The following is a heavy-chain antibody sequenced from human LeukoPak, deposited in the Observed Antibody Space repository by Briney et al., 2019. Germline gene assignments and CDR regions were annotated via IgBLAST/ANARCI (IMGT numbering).Heavy chain of an antibody. CDR2: INPNSGGT. V-gene: IGHV1-2*06. Sequence: ASVKVSCKDSGYTFTGYYMHRVRQAPGQGLEWMGRINPNSGGTNYAQKFQGRVTMTRDTSISTAYMELSRLRSDDTAVYYCALNWGHDAFDIWGQGTMVTVSS. J-gene: IGHJ3*02. CDR1: GYTFTGYY. CDR3: ALNWGHDAFDI. D-gene: IGHD7-27*01.